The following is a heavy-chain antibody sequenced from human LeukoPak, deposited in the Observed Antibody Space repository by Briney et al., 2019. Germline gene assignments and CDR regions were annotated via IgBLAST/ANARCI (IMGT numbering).Heavy chain of an antibody. CDR2: IYYSGST. D-gene: IGHD2-2*01. J-gene: IGHJ6*03. Sequence: SETLSLTRTVSGGSISSYYRSWIRQPPGKGLEWIGYIYYSGSTNYNPSLKSRVTISVDTSKNQFSLKLSSVTAADTAVYYCARSNPYQLPPEDYYYYYMDVWGKGTTVTVSS. CDR3: ARSNPYQLPPEDYYYYYMDV. V-gene: IGHV4-59*01. CDR1: GGSISSYY.